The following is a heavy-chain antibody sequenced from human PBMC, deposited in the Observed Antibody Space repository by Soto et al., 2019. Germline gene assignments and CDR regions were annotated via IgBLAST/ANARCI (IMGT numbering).Heavy chain of an antibody. D-gene: IGHD6-19*01. V-gene: IGHV3-33*01. J-gene: IGHJ4*02. CDR2: IWYDGSNK. CDR3: ARESLAVAGRRFDY. Sequence: ALRLSCASPRFTFSSYGMHWVRQAPGKGLEWVAVIWYDGSNKYDADSVKGRFTISRDNSKNTLYLQMNSLRAEDTAVYYCARESLAVAGRRFDYWAQGTLVTVSS. CDR1: RFTFSSYG.